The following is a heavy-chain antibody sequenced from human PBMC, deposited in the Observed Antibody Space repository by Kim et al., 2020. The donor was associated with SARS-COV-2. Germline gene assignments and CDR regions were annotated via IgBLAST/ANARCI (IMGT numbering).Heavy chain of an antibody. CDR2: ISAYNGNT. J-gene: IGHJ4*02. CDR1: GYTFTSYG. Sequence: ASVKVSCKASGYTFTSYGISWVRQAPGQGLEWMGWISAYNGNTNYAQKLQGRVTMTTDTSTSTAYMELRSLRSDDTAVYYCAISYDILTGYYSPTFDYWGQGTLVTVSS. CDR3: AISYDILTGYYSPTFDY. D-gene: IGHD3-9*01. V-gene: IGHV1-18*04.